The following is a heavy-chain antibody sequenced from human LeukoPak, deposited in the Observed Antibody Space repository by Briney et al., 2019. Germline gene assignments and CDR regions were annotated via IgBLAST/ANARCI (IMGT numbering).Heavy chain of an antibody. CDR1: GFTFSSYW. Sequence: PGGSLRLSCAASGFTFSSYWMHWVRQAPGKGLVWVSRINSDGSSTSYADSVKGRFTISRDNAKNTLYLQMNSLRAEDTAVYYXXXXXXXXGSGNSDYWGQGTLVTVSS. CDR3: XXXXXXXGSGNSDY. J-gene: IGHJ4*02. CDR2: INSDGSST. V-gene: IGHV3-74*01. D-gene: IGHD3-10*01.